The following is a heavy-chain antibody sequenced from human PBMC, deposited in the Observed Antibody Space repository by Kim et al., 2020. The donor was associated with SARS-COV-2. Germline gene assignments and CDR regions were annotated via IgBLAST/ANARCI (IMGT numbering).Heavy chain of an antibody. CDR2: FDPEDGET. D-gene: IGHD3-10*01. J-gene: IGHJ4*01. CDR3: ATEGITMVRGVPNDYFDY. CDR1: GYTLTELS. V-gene: IGHV1-24*01. Sequence: ASVKVSCKVSGYTLTELSMHWVRQAPGKGLEWMGGFDPEDGETIYAQKFQGRVTMTKDTSTDTAYMELSSLRSEDTAVYYCATEGITMVRGVPNDYFDY.